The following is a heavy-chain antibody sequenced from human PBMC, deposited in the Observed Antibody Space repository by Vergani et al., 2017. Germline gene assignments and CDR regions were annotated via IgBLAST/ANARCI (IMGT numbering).Heavy chain of an antibody. CDR2: ISAGGEST. CDR1: GFIFSDYG. D-gene: IGHD1-1*01. CDR3: AKGGWNYWFDS. Sequence: EVQLLESGGGLVQPGRSLRLSCAGSGFIFSDYGMTWVRQAPGRGLEWVSAISAGGESTFYADSVKGRFIISRDNSKNTVYLQMKSLRAEDTAVYYCAKGGWNYWFDSWGQGTLVIVS. V-gene: IGHV3-23*01. J-gene: IGHJ5*01.